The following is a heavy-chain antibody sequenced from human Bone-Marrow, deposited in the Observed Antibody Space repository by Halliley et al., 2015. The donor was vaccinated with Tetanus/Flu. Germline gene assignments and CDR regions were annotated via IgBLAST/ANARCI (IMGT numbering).Heavy chain of an antibody. D-gene: IGHD3-22*01. Sequence: WNGGSTGYADSVKGRFTISRDNAKNSLYLQMNSLRAEDTALYYCARVDYFDKPGDYYYGMDVWGQGTTVTVSS. V-gene: IGHV3-20*03. CDR2: WNGGST. J-gene: IGHJ6*02. CDR3: ARVDYFDKPGDYYYGMDV.